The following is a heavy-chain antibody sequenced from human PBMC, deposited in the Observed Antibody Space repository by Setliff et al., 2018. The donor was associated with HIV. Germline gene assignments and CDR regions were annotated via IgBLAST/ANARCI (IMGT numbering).Heavy chain of an antibody. Sequence: SSETLSLTCSVXXXXXXXGRYPWWWIRQHPGKGLECVAPIHYTGSTYSNPSLKNRVTISXDTXXKQVSLGLTSVTAADTAIYYCSRHVVALGIVVLPAGALDFWGPGTLVTVSS. CDR2: IHYTGST. J-gene: IGHJ4*02. V-gene: IGHV4-39*01. CDR3: SRHVVALGIVVLPAGALDF. CDR1: XXXXXXGRYP. D-gene: IGHD2-2*01.